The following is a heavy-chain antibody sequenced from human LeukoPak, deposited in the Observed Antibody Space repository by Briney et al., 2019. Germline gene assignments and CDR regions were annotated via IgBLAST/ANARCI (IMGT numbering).Heavy chain of an antibody. J-gene: IGHJ6*02. CDR1: GFTFSSYG. CDR3: AREKNVLLWFGESAGMDV. D-gene: IGHD3-10*01. V-gene: IGHV3-33*01. CDR2: IWYDGSNK. Sequence: GGSLRLSCAAAGFTFSSYGMHWVRQAPGKGLEWVAVIWYDGSNKYYADSVKGRFTISRDNSKNTLYLQMNSLRAEDTAVYYCAREKNVLLWFGESAGMDVWGQGTTVTVSS.